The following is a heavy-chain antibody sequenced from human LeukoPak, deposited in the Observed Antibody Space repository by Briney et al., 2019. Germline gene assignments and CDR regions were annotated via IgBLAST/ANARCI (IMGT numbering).Heavy chain of an antibody. V-gene: IGHV4-61*02. CDR1: GFSISSSNYY. CDR3: ARVNYYGSVYY. CDR2: IYTSYIT. Sequence: NPSETLSLTCSVSGFSISSSNYYWSWIRQPAGKGLVWIGRIYTSYITNYNPSLNSRVIISVDTSSYQFSQKMSFMAAADTVVYYGARVNYYGSVYY. D-gene: IGHD3-10*01. J-gene: IGHJ6*03.